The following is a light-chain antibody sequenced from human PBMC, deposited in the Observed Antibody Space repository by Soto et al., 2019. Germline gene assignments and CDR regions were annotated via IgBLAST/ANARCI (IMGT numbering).Light chain of an antibody. J-gene: IGKJ4*01. V-gene: IGKV3-15*01. Sequence: EILMTQSPATLSVSPGETVTLSCWASQGVGRTLAWYQQKPGQTPRLLIYNADTRATGVPARFSGSGSGTEFTLTISSLQSEDSAVYYCQRYNDWPLTFGGGTKVEIK. CDR1: QGVGRT. CDR2: NAD. CDR3: QRYNDWPLT.